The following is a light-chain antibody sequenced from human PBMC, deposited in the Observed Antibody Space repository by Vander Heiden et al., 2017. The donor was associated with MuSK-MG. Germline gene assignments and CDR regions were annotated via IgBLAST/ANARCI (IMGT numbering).Light chain of an antibody. Sequence: SYELTQPPSMSVSPGQTASIACSGDKLGDKYACWYQQRPGQSPVLVSYQEKKRPSGIPERFSGSKSGNTATLTISGTQAMDEADYYCQAWDSSTVVFGGGTKLTVL. CDR3: QAWDSSTVV. V-gene: IGLV3-1*01. J-gene: IGLJ2*01. CDR2: QEK. CDR1: KLGDKY.